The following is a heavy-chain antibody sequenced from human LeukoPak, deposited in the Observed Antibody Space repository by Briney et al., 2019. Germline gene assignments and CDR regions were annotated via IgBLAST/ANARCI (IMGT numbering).Heavy chain of an antibody. CDR2: IYPGDSDT. Sequence: PGESLKISCKGSGYSFTSYWIGWVRRMPGKGLEWMGIIYPGDSDTRYSPSFQGQVTISADKSISTAYLQWSSLKASDTAMYYCARVAGRHSSGYYYVDYWGQGTLVTVSS. D-gene: IGHD3-22*01. CDR1: GYSFTSYW. V-gene: IGHV5-51*01. CDR3: ARVAGRHSSGYYYVDY. J-gene: IGHJ4*02.